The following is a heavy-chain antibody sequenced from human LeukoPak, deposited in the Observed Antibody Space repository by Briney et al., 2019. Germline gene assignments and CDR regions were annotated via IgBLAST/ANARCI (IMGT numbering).Heavy chain of an antibody. D-gene: IGHD3-3*01. V-gene: IGHV6-1*01. CDR1: GDSVSSNSAA. J-gene: IGHJ6*03. Sequence: SQTLSLTCAISGDSVSSNSAAWNWIRQSPSRGLEWLGRTYYRSKWYNDYAVSVKSRITINPDTSKNQFSLKLSSVTAADTAVYYCARPRPGDDFWSGYSPYYYYYYMDVWGKGTTVTVSS. CDR3: ARPRPGDDFWSGYSPYYYYYYMDV. CDR2: TYYRSKWYN.